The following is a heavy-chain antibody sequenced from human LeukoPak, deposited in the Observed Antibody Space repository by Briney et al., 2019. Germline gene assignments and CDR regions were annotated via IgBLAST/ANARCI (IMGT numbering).Heavy chain of an antibody. J-gene: IGHJ4*02. CDR1: GDSVSSNSAA. CDR3: AGCLHDYGCLGYYDY. V-gene: IGHV6-1*01. Sequence: QTLSLTCAISGDSVSSNSAAWTWIRQSPSRGLEWLGRTYFKSKWYFDYAESVKSRIIINPDTSKNEFSLHLNSVTPEDTAVYYCAGCLHDYGCLGYYDYWGQGTLVTVSS. D-gene: IGHD3-10*01. CDR2: TYFKSKWYF.